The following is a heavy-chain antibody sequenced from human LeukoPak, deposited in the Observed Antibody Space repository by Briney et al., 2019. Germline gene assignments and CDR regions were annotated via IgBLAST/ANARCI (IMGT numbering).Heavy chain of an antibody. CDR3: AREGGYDTRYYYYYYMDV. J-gene: IGHJ6*03. V-gene: IGHV1-69*05. CDR1: GGTFSSYA. D-gene: IGHD5-12*01. Sequence: SVKVSCKASGGTFSSYAISWVRQAPGQGLEWMGGIIPIFGTANYAQKFQGRVTITTDESTSTAYMELSSLRSEDTAVYYCAREGGYDTRYYYYYYMDVWGKGTTVTVSS. CDR2: IIPIFGTA.